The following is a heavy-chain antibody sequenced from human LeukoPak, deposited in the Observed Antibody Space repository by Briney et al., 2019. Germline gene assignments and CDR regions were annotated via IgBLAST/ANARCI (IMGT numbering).Heavy chain of an antibody. CDR3: ARDDFWSGYLGPDY. CDR2: IWYDGSNK. J-gene: IGHJ4*02. V-gene: IGHV3-33*01. Sequence: GGSLRLSCAASGFTFSSYGMHWVRQAPGKGLEWVAVIWYDGSNKYYADSVKGRFTISRDNSENTLYLQMNSLRAEDTAVYYCARDDFWSGYLGPDYWGQGTLVTVSS. D-gene: IGHD3-3*01. CDR1: GFTFSSYG.